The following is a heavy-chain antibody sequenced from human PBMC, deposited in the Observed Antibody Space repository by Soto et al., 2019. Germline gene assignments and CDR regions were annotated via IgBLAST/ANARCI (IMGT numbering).Heavy chain of an antibody. J-gene: IGHJ4*02. V-gene: IGHV3-30*02. CDR2: IWYDDSNK. Sequence: GGSLRLSCAASGFTFTSYGMHWVRQAPGKGLEWVSVIWYDDSNKYYADSVKGRFTISRDNSKNTLYLQMNSLRAEDTAVYYCAKDKTTYYYDSSGLRPFDYWGQGTLVTVSS. D-gene: IGHD3-22*01. CDR3: AKDKTTYYYDSSGLRPFDY. CDR1: GFTFTSYG.